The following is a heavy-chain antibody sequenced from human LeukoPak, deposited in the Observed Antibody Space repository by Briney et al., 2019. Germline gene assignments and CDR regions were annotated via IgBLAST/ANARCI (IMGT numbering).Heavy chain of an antibody. Sequence: ASVKVSCKASGYTFTGHYIHWVRQAPGQGLEWMGWINPNSGGTNYAQKFQGRVTMTRDTSISTAYMELSRLRSDDTAVYYCARGGSSWYANNWFDPWGQGTLVTVSS. V-gene: IGHV1-2*02. D-gene: IGHD6-13*01. CDR2: INPNSGGT. J-gene: IGHJ5*02. CDR1: GYTFTGHY. CDR3: ARGGSSWYANNWFDP.